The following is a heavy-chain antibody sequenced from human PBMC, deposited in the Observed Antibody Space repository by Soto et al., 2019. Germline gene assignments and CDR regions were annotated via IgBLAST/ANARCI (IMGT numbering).Heavy chain of an antibody. CDR3: ARRAYPALRFLEWYTIDY. CDR1: GYTFTSYD. Sequence: ASVKVSCKASGYTFTSYDINWVRQATGQGXEWMGWMNPNSGNTGYAQKFQGRVTMTRNTSISTAYMELSSLRSEDTAVYYCARRAYPALRFLEWYTIDYWGQGTLVTVSS. D-gene: IGHD3-3*01. CDR2: MNPNSGNT. J-gene: IGHJ4*02. V-gene: IGHV1-8*01.